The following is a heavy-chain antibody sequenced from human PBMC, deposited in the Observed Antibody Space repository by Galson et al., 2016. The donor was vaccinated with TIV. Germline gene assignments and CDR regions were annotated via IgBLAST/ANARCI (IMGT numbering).Heavy chain of an antibody. D-gene: IGHD6-19*01. CDR2: INPSGGST. CDR3: ARVLEVAGTDY. CDR1: GYTFTSYY. V-gene: IGHV1-46*01. J-gene: IGHJ4*02. Sequence: SVKVSCKASGYTFTSYYMHWVRQAPGQGLEWMGIINPSGGSTSYAQKFQGRVTMTRDTSTSTVYMELSSLRSEDTTVYYCARVLEVAGTDYWGQGTLVTVSS.